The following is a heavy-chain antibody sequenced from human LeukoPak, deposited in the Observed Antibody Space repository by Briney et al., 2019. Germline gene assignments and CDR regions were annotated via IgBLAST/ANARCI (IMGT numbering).Heavy chain of an antibody. J-gene: IGHJ5*02. CDR3: ARHPVEMATRFGYNWFDP. V-gene: IGHV5-51*01. D-gene: IGHD5-24*01. CDR1: GYSFTSYW. CDR2: IYPGDSDT. Sequence: GESLKISCKGSGYSFTSYWIGWVRPMPGKGLEWMGIIYPGDSDTRYSPSFQGQVTISADKSISTAYLQWSSLKASDTAMYYCARHPVEMATRFGYNWFDPWGQGTLVTVSS.